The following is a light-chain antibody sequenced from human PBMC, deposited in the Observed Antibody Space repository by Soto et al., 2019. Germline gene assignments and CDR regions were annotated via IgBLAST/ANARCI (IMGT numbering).Light chain of an antibody. J-gene: IGKJ5*01. V-gene: IGKV1-5*01. CDR1: QSIRSW. Sequence: DIQITQSPSTLSASVGYRVTITCRASQSIRSWLEWYPQKPGRAPKLLIYDSSSLESGVPSRFSGSGAGTEFRLTISTMQPDDFETDYCQQYDSFSVTFGQGTRLEIK. CDR2: DSS. CDR3: QQYDSFSVT.